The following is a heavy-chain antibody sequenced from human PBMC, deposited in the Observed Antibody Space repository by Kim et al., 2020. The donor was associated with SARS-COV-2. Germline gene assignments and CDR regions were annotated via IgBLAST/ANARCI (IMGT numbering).Heavy chain of an antibody. Sequence: GGSLRLSCAASGFTFSSYGMHWVRQAPGKGLEWVAVISYDGSNKYYADSVKGRFTISRDNSKNTLYLQMNSLRAEDTAVYYCAKGGGLAVAGTCPDYWGQGTLVTVSS. CDR1: GFTFSSYG. CDR3: AKGGGLAVAGTCPDY. D-gene: IGHD6-19*01. CDR2: ISYDGSNK. J-gene: IGHJ4*02. V-gene: IGHV3-30*18.